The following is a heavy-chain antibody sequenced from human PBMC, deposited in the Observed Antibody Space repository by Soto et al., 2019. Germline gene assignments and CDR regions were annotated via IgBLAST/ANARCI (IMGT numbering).Heavy chain of an antibody. CDR3: ASSGLTPGSGWYYFDY. D-gene: IGHD3-10*01. V-gene: IGHV1-69*13. CDR1: GGTFSSYA. J-gene: IGHJ4*02. Sequence: SVKVSCKASGGTFSSYAISWVRQAPGQGLEWMGGIIPIFGTANYAQKFQGRVTITADESTSTAYMELSSVRSEDTAVYYCASSGLTPGSGWYYFDYWGQGTLVTVSS. CDR2: IIPIFGTA.